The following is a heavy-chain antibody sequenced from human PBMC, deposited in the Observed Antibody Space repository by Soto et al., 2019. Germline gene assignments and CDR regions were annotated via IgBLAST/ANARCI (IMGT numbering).Heavy chain of an antibody. CDR2: ISGYNGNT. Sequence: QIQLVQSGAEVQKPGASVKVSCKTSGYTFTNYGVNWVRQAPGQGLEGMGWISGYNGNTYYVKKLQGILSIATASTPSTAYIELRSLPSDATAVYYCARESWQGLEYWGQGTRVTVSS. CDR1: GYTFTNYG. CDR3: ARESWQGLEY. J-gene: IGHJ4*02. D-gene: IGHD6-6*01. V-gene: IGHV1-18*01.